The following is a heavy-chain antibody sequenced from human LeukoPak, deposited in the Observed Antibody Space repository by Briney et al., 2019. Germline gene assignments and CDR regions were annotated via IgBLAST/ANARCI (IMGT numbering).Heavy chain of an antibody. CDR3: ASGGIYYGAAFDF. J-gene: IGHJ4*02. Sequence: PGGSLRLSCAASGFTFDDYGMSWVRHAPGKGLEWVSGINWNGGSTGYADSVKGRFTISRDSAKNSLYLQMNSLRAEDTALYYCASGGIYYGAAFDFWGQGTLVTVSS. CDR1: GFTFDDYG. D-gene: IGHD1-26*01. CDR2: INWNGGST. V-gene: IGHV3-20*04.